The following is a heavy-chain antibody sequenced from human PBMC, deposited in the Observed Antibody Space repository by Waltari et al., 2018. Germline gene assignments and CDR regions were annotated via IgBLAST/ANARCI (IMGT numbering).Heavy chain of an antibody. CDR3: ARWREYDSSGYYLYYFDY. CDR2: IYHSGST. V-gene: IGHV4-38-2*01. CDR1: GYSISSGYY. Sequence: QVQLQESGPGLVKPSETLSLTCAVSGYSISSGYYWGWIRQPPGKGLEWIGSIYHSGSTYYNPSLKSRVTISVDTSKNQFSLKLSSVTAADTAVYYCARWREYDSSGYYLYYFDYWGQGTLVTVSS. D-gene: IGHD3-22*01. J-gene: IGHJ4*02.